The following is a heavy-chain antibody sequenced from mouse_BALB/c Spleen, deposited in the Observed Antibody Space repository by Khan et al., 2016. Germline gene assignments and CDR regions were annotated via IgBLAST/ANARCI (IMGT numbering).Heavy chain of an antibody. CDR2: IDPANGNT. CDR1: GFNIKDTY. J-gene: IGHJ4*01. Sequence: VQLQQSGAELVKPGASVKLSCTASGFNIKDTYMHWVKQRPEQGLEWIGRIDPANGNTKYDPKFQGKATITADTSSNTAYLQLSSLTSEDTAVYYCPRANYYGSSSYAMDYWGQGTSVTVSS. D-gene: IGHD1-1*01. CDR3: PRANYYGSSSYAMDY. V-gene: IGHV14-3*02.